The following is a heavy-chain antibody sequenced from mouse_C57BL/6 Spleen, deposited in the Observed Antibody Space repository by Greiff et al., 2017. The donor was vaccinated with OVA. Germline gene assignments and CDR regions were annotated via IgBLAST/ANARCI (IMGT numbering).Heavy chain of an antibody. J-gene: IGHJ2*01. CDR3: ARSPTGTIDY. CDR1: GYAFSSSW. V-gene: IGHV1-82*01. CDR2: IYPGDGDT. Sequence: QVQLQQSGPELVKPGASVTISCKASGYAFSSSWMNWVKQRPGKGLEWIGRIYPGDGDTNYNGKFKGKATLTADKSSSTAYMQLSSLTSEDSAVYFCARSPTGTIDYWGQGTTLTVSS. D-gene: IGHD4-1*02.